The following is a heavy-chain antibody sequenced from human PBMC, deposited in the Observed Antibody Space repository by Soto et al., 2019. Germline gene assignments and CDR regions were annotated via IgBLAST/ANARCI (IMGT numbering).Heavy chain of an antibody. Sequence: EVQLVESGGGLVQPGGSLRLSCAASGFTFSSYSMNWVRQAPGKGLEWVSYISSSSSTIYYADSVKGRFTISRDNAKNSLYLQMISLRDEGTAVYYCARGSRFLEGLSLNWFDPGGKGTLVTVSS. CDR3: ARGSRFLEGLSLNWFDP. CDR2: ISSSSSTI. V-gene: IGHV3-48*02. J-gene: IGHJ5*02. CDR1: GFTFSSYS. D-gene: IGHD3-3*01.